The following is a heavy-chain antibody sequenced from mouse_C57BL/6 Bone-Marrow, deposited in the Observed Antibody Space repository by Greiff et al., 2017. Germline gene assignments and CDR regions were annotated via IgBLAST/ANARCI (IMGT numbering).Heavy chain of an antibody. CDR3: ARRRYWYFDV. V-gene: IGHV1-69*01. CDR1: GYTFNSYW. J-gene: IGHJ1*03. CDR2: IDPSDRYT. Sequence: QVQLQQPGAELVMPGASVKLSCKASGYTFNSYWMHWVKQRPGQGLEGIGEIDPSDRYTTSNQKFKGKSTLPVDTSSSTAYMQLRILTSEDSAVYYGARRRYWYFDVWGTGTTVTVSS.